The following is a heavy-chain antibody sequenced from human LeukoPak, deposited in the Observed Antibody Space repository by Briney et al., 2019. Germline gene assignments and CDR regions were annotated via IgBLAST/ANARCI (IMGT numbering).Heavy chain of an antibody. J-gene: IGHJ4*02. Sequence: PSGTLSLTCAVSGGSISSSNWWSWVRQPPGKGLEWIGEIYHSGSTNYNPSLKSRVTISVGKSNNQFSLKLSSLTAADTAVYYCVRNGAYSLDYWGQGTLVTVSS. V-gene: IGHV4-4*02. D-gene: IGHD1-26*01. CDR3: VRNGAYSLDY. CDR1: GGSISSSNW. CDR2: IYHSGST.